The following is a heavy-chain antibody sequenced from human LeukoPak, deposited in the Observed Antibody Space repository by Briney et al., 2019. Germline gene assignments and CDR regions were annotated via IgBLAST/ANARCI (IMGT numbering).Heavy chain of an antibody. D-gene: IGHD1-26*01. CDR1: GFTFSRHW. CDR2: INTDESST. J-gene: IGHJ4*02. CDR3: ARDLRGVTTLDY. Sequence: GGSLRLSCAASGFTFSRHWMHWVRQAPGKGLVWVSSINTDESSTTHADSVKGRFIISRDNAKNSLYLQMNSLRAEDTAVYYCARDLRGVTTLDYWGQGTLVTVSS. V-gene: IGHV3-74*01.